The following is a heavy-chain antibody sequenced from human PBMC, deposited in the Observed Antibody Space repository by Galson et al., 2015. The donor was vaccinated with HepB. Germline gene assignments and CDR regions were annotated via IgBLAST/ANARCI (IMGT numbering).Heavy chain of an antibody. CDR2: ISSDGSNK. Sequence: SLRLSCAASGFTFTDYSMHWVRQTPDKGLEWVAIISSDGSNKNYADSVKGRFTISRDNSKNTLYLQVSSLKTEDTAVYYCARDRYSHNLDAEYWGQGTLVTVSS. CDR3: ARDRYSHNLDAEY. J-gene: IGHJ4*02. CDR1: GFTFTDYS. V-gene: IGHV3-30*04. D-gene: IGHD3/OR15-3a*01.